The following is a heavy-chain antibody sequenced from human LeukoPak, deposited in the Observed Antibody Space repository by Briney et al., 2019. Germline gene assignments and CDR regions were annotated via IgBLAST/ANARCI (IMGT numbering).Heavy chain of an antibody. V-gene: IGHV4-34*01. CDR2: INHSGST. CDR1: GGSFSGYY. J-gene: IGHJ6*02. CDR3: ARYAARYVMDV. D-gene: IGHD6-25*01. Sequence: SETLSLTCAVYGGSFSGYYWSWLRQPPGKGLEWIGEINHSGSTNYNPSLKSRVTISVDTSKNRFSLKLSSVTAADTAVYYCARYAARYVMDVWGQGTTVTVSS.